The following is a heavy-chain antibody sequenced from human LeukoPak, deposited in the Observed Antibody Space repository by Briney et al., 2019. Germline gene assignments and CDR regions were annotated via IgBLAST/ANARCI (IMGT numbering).Heavy chain of an antibody. J-gene: IGHJ4*02. V-gene: IGHV3-23*01. CDR2: ISGTTGRT. CDR1: GFTFSSYA. D-gene: IGHD5-24*01. Sequence: GGSLRLSRAASGFTFSSYAMNWARQAPGKGLERVSTISGTTGRTHYADSVRGRFTISRDNSKNTLYLQMNSLRAEDTAVYYCDGADYWGQGTLVTVSS. CDR3: DGADY.